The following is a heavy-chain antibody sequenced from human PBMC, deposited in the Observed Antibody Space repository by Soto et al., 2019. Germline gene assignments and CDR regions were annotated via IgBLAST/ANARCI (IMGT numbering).Heavy chain of an antibody. CDR3: ARYTTSSGYNNWFDP. V-gene: IGHV1-46*01. CDR1: GSTFTSYY. CDR2: INPSGGST. Sequence: ASVKVSCKASGSTFTSYYMHWVRQAPGQGLEWMGIINPSGGSTSYAQKFQGRVTMTRDTSTSTVYMELSSLRSEDTAVYYCARYTTSSGYNNWFDPWGQGTLVTVSS. D-gene: IGHD3-22*01. J-gene: IGHJ5*02.